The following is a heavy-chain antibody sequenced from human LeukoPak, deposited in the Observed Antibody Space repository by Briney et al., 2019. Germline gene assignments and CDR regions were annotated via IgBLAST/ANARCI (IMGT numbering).Heavy chain of an antibody. CDR1: GGTFSSYA. V-gene: IGHV1-69*05. CDR2: IIPIFGTA. D-gene: IGHD4-17*01. Sequence: SVKVSCKASGGTFSSYAISWVRQAPGQGLEWMGGIIPIFGTANYAHKFQGRVTITTDESTSTAYMELSSLRSEDTAVYYCARVSVYGDYVVDYWGQGTLVSVPS. CDR3: ARVSVYGDYVVDY. J-gene: IGHJ4*02.